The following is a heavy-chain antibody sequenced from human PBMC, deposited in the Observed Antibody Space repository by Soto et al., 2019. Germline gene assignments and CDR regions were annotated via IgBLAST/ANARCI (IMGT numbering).Heavy chain of an antibody. CDR1: GDTSTKHS. CDR2: IIPVLGTP. CDR3: AKYSGNYPDAFDV. Sequence: GASVKVSCKASGDTSTKHSISWVRQAPGQGLEWMGGIIPVLGTPNYEEKFQGRVTITADKSTDTTYMEVSSLTYEDTAAYYCAKYSGNYPDAFDVWGQGTLVTVSS. V-gene: IGHV1-69*10. D-gene: IGHD1-26*01. J-gene: IGHJ3*01.